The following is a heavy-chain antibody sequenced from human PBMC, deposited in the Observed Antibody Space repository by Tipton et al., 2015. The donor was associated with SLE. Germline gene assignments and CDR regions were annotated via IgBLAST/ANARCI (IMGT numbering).Heavy chain of an antibody. CDR1: GYSVSNAYY. V-gene: IGHV4-38-2*01. D-gene: IGHD6-19*01. CDR3: ARSSSGWLY. J-gene: IGHJ4*02. CDR2: ISHSGST. Sequence: TLSLTCGVSGYSVSNAYYWGWIRQAPGEGLQWVGSISHSGSTYYNPSLRSRPTISMDTSKNQFSLTLTSVTAADTAVYFCARSSSGWLYWGQGTLVTVSS.